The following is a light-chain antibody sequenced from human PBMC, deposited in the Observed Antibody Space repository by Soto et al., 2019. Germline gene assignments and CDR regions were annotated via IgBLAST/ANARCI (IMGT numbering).Light chain of an antibody. CDR1: QSVSSY. V-gene: IGKV3-11*01. J-gene: IGKJ5*01. Sequence: EIVLTQSPATLSLPPGERATLSCRASQSVSSYLAWYQQKPGQAPRLLIYDASNRATGIPARFSGSGSGTDFTLTISSLEPEDFAVYYCQQRSNWPPEATFGQGTRLEI. CDR2: DAS. CDR3: QQRSNWPPEAT.